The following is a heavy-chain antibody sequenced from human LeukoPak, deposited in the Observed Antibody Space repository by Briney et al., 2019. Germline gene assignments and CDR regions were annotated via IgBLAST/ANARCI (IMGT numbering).Heavy chain of an antibody. Sequence: ASVKVSCKASGYTFTDYYMHWVRQAPRRGLEWVGWINPLTGSTGYAQKFQGRVTMTRDTSISTSYMELTRLRSDDTAVHFCARYTEVQGRHFDYWGQGTPVTVFS. CDR3: ARYTEVQGRHFDY. V-gene: IGHV1-2*02. J-gene: IGHJ4*02. CDR1: GYTFTDYY. D-gene: IGHD1-1*01. CDR2: INPLTGST.